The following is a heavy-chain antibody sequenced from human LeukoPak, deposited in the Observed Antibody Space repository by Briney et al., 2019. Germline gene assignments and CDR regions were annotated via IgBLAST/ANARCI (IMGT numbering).Heavy chain of an antibody. D-gene: IGHD3-22*01. V-gene: IGHV4-4*02. CDR2: IYHSGST. Sequence: PSETLSLTCAVSGGSISSSNWWSWVRQPPGKGLEWIGEIYHSGSTNYNPSLKSRVTILVDKSKNQFSLKLSSVTAADTAVYYCARNYYDSSGNYYDDYWGQGTLVTVSS. CDR1: GGSISSSNW. CDR3: ARNYYDSSGNYYDDY. J-gene: IGHJ4*02.